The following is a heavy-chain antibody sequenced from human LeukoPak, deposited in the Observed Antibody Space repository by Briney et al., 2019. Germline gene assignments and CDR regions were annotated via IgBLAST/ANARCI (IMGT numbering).Heavy chain of an antibody. CDR2: INHNGEYI. Sequence: GGSLRLSCAASGFTFSRYWMHWVRQAPGKGLEWVSTINHNGEYIAYAGSVKGRFTISRDNARDSLYLQMNSLGAEDTAVYYCARDGTAWSRDYWGQGTLVTVSS. CDR3: ARDGTAWSRDY. D-gene: IGHD1/OR15-1a*01. CDR1: GFTFSRYW. V-gene: IGHV3-21*01. J-gene: IGHJ4*02.